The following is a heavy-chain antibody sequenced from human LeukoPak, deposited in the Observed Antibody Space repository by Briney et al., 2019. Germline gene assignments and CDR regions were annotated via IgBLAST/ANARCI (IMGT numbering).Heavy chain of an antibody. CDR3: ARGLEGYYYYYYMDV. CDR2: IYYSGST. D-gene: IGHD2-15*01. J-gene: IGHJ6*03. Sequence: SETLSLTCTVSGGSITSYYWSWIRQPPGKGLEWIGYIYYSGSTNHNPSLKSRVTMSVETSKNQFSLKLSSVTAAATAVYYCARGLEGYYYYYYMDVWGKGTTVTVSS. V-gene: IGHV4-59*01. CDR1: GGSITSYY.